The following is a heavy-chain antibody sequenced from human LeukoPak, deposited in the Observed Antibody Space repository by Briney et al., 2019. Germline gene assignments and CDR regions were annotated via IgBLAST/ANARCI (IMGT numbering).Heavy chain of an antibody. CDR2: INPNSGGT. Sequence: ASVKVSCKASGYTFTGYYMHWVRQAPGQGLEWTGWINPNSGGTNYAQKFQGRVTMTRDTSISTAYMELSRLRSDDTAVYYCARVSGDDVDTAMVDFDYRGQGTLVTVSS. CDR1: GYTFTGYY. CDR3: ARVSGDDVDTAMVDFDY. J-gene: IGHJ4*02. D-gene: IGHD5-18*01. V-gene: IGHV1-2*02.